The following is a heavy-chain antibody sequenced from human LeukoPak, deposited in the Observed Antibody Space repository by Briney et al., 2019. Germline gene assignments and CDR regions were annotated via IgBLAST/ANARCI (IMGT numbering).Heavy chain of an antibody. V-gene: IGHV1-2*02. J-gene: IGHJ5*02. CDR3: ARDHLLFRQPPNWFDP. CDR2: INPNSGGT. CDR1: GYTFTGYY. Sequence: ASVKVSCKASGYTFTGYYMHWVRQAPGQGLEWMGWINPNSGGTNYAQKFQGRVTMTRDTPISTAYMELSRLRSDDTAVYYCARDHLLFRQPPNWFDPWGQGTLVTVSS. D-gene: IGHD1-14*01.